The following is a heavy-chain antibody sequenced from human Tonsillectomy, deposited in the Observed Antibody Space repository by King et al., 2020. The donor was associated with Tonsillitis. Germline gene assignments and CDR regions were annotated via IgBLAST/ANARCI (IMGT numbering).Heavy chain of an antibody. D-gene: IGHD5-12*01. CDR2: INPNSGGT. J-gene: IGHJ6*02. V-gene: IGHV1-2*02. CDR3: ARGHIEAHGTVFYYHAMDV. CDR1: GYTFTAYY. Sequence: QLVQSGAEVKKPGASVKVSCKSSGYTFTAYYIHWIRQAPGQGLEWMGSINPNSGGTNHAQKFQGRLTMTRDPSINTAYMELSSLRSDDTAVYYCARGHIEAHGTVFYYHAMDVWGQGTTVTVS.